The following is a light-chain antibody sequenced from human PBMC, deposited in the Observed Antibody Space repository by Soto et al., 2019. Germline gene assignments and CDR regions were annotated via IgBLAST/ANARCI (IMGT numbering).Light chain of an antibody. J-gene: IGKJ4*01. CDR1: QSVSSN. V-gene: IGKV3-15*01. CDR3: QQYNNWPPWALT. CDR2: GAS. Sequence: EIVMTQSPATLSVSPGERATLSCRASQSVSSNLAWYQQKPGQAPRLLIYGASTRATGIPARFSGSGSGTEFTLTISSLQSEDFAVYYCQQYNNWPPWALTCGGGTKVEIK.